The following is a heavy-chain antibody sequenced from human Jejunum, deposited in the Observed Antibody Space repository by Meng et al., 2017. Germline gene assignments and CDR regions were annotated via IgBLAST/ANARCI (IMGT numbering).Heavy chain of an antibody. J-gene: IGHJ4*02. CDR3: ARERGILVGNNYFDY. V-gene: IGHV4-30-4*01. CDR2: IQYSGTT. Sequence: QVQLQESGLGLVKPSQTLSLTRTVSGGSISGGDYYWSWIRQPPGKGLEWIGYIQYSGTTYYSPSLKSRVTISTDTSQKQCSLEVSSVTAADSAVYYCARERGILVGNNYFDYWGQGTLVTVSS. D-gene: IGHD2-21*01. CDR1: GGSISGGDYY.